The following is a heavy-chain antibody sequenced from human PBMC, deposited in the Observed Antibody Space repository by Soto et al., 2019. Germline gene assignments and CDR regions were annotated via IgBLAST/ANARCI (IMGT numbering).Heavy chain of an antibody. Sequence: SETLSLTCTVSGGSISSGDYYWSWIRQPPGKGLEWIGYIYYSGSTYYNPSLKSRVTISVDTSKNQFSLKLSSVTAADTAVYYCARGTLTSYFDYWGQGTLVTVSS. J-gene: IGHJ4*02. CDR3: ARGTLTSYFDY. CDR2: IYYSGST. V-gene: IGHV4-30-4*02. CDR1: GGSISSGDYY.